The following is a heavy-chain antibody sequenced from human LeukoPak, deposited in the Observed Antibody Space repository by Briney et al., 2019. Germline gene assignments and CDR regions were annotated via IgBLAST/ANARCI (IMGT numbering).Heavy chain of an antibody. D-gene: IGHD3-10*01. V-gene: IGHV1-18*01. Sequence: ASVKVSCKASGYTFSNYGFSWVRQAPGQGLEWVGWISPYNGYTNYAQKLQGRVTMTTDISTSTAYMELRSLRSDDTAVYYCARVRFGAVTMVRGVKENRVNWVDPWGQGTLVTVSS. CDR2: ISPYNGYT. J-gene: IGHJ5*02. CDR1: GYTFSNYG. CDR3: ARVRFGAVTMVRGVKENRVNWVDP.